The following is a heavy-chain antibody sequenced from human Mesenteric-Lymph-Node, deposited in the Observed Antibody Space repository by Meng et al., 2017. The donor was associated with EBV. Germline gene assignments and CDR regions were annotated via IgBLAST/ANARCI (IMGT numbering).Heavy chain of an antibody. CDR3: ARDGGGLWFGESKHFDS. J-gene: IGHJ4*02. D-gene: IGHD3-10*01. V-gene: IGHV4-4*02. Sequence: PLPESGSELSKPSGTLSPPCAVSGGSISSSNWWSWVRQPQGKELEWIGEIFHSGSSNYNPSLESRVTMSVDKSKNKFSLKLRSVTAADTAVYYCARDGGGLWFGESKHFDSWGQGTLVTVSS. CDR1: GGSISSSNW. CDR2: IFHSGSS.